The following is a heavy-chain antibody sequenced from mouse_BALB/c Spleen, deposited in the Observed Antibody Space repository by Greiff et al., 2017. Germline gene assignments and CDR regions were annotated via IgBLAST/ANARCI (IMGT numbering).Heavy chain of an antibody. J-gene: IGHJ4*01. D-gene: IGHD2-2*01. CDR2: IYWDDDK. V-gene: IGHV8-12*01. CDR3: ARRDGYPYAMDY. Sequence: QVTLKESGPGILQPSQTLSLTCSFSGFSLSTSGMGVSWIRQPSGKGLEWLAHIYWDDDKRYNPSLKSRLTISKDTSRNQVFLKITSVDTADTATYYCARRDGYPYAMDYWGQGTSVTVSS. CDR1: GFSLSTSGMG.